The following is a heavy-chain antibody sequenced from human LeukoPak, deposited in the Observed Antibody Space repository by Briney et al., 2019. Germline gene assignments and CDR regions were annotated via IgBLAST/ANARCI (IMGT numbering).Heavy chain of an antibody. J-gene: IGHJ3*02. Sequence: GGSLRLSCAASGFTFSSYAMHWVRQAPGKGLEYVSAISSNGGSTYYANSVKGRFTTSRDNSKNTLYLQMGSLRAEDMAVYYCARARGRDAFDIWGQGTMVTVSS. CDR2: ISSNGGST. CDR3: ARARGRDAFDI. V-gene: IGHV3-64*01. CDR1: GFTFSSYA.